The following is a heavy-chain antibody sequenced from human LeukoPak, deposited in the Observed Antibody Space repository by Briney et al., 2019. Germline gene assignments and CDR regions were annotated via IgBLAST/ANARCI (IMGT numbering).Heavy chain of an antibody. Sequence: SETLSLTCTVSGGSVSSGSYYWSWIRQPPGQGLEWIGYIYYSGSTNYNPSLKSRVTISVDTSKNQFSLKLSSVTAADTAVYYCAREALGYCSSTSCYNWFDPWGQGTLVTVSS. CDR3: AREALGYCSSTSCYNWFDP. CDR1: GGSVSSGSYY. V-gene: IGHV4-61*01. D-gene: IGHD2-2*01. J-gene: IGHJ5*02. CDR2: IYYSGST.